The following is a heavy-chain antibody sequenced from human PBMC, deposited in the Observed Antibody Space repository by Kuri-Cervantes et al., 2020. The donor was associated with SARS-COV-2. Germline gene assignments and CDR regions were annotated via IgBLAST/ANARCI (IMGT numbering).Heavy chain of an antibody. CDR3: ARVRYCSSTSCRLGWYFDL. CDR2: IYHSGST. J-gene: IGHJ2*01. D-gene: IGHD2-2*01. Sequence: ESLKISCTVSGGSISSGYYWGWIRQPPGKGLEWIGSIYHSGSTYYNPSLKSRVTISVDTSKNQFSLKLSSVTAADTAVYYCARVRYCSSTSCRLGWYFDLWGRGTLVTVSS. V-gene: IGHV4-38-2*02. CDR1: GGSISSGYY.